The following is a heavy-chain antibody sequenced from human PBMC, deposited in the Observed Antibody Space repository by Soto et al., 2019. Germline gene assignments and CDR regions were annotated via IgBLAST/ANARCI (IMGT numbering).Heavy chain of an antibody. CDR2: ISYDGSNK. D-gene: IGHD1-26*01. V-gene: IGHV3-30*18. J-gene: IGHJ6*02. CDR3: AKDRPSGSRPYYYGMDV. Sequence: GGSLRLSCAASGFTFSRYGMHWVRQAPGKGLEWVAVISYDGSNKYYADSVKGRFTISRDNSKNTLYLQMNSLRAEDTAVYYCAKDRPSGSRPYYYGMDVWGQGTTVTVSS. CDR1: GFTFSRYG.